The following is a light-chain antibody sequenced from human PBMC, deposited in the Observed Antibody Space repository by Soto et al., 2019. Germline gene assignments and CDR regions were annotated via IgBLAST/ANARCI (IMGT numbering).Light chain of an antibody. CDR3: CSYAGIRGVV. J-gene: IGLJ2*01. Sequence: QSALTQPASVSGSPGQSITISCTGTSSDVGSYNLVSWYQQHPGKAPKLMIYEVSKRPSGVSNRFSGSKSGNTASLTISGLQAEDEADYYCCSYAGIRGVVFGGGTQLTVL. V-gene: IGLV2-23*02. CDR1: SSDVGSYNL. CDR2: EVS.